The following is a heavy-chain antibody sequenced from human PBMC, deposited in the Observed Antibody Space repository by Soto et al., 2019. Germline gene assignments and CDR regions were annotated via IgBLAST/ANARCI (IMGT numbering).Heavy chain of an antibody. CDR2: IYYTGST. Sequence: SETLSLTCSVSGGSISSGSYYWSWIRQRPGKGLEWIGYIYYTGSTYHNPSLKSRVTMSVDTSKNHFSLWLNSVTAADTAVYHCARGVSTMSLGFDPWGQGTLVTVSS. CDR1: GGSISSGSYY. J-gene: IGHJ5*02. V-gene: IGHV4-31*03. D-gene: IGHD5-12*01. CDR3: ARGVSTMSLGFDP.